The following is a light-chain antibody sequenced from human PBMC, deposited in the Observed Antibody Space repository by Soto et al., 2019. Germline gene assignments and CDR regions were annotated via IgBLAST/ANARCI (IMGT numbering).Light chain of an antibody. CDR3: SSYAGSNNYV. Sequence: QSALTQPPSASGSPGQSVTISCTRTSSDVGGYNYVSWYQQHPGKAPKLMIYEVSKRPSGVPDRFSGSKSGSTASLTVSGLQAEDEADYYCSSYAGSNNYVFGTGTKLTV. J-gene: IGLJ1*01. CDR1: SSDVGGYNY. V-gene: IGLV2-8*01. CDR2: EVS.